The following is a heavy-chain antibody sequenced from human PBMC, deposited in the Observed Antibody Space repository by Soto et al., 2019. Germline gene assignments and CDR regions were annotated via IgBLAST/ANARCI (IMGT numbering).Heavy chain of an antibody. CDR1: GVSISSGNW. Sequence: SETLSLTYAVSGVSISSGNWWTWVRQTPQRGLEYIGEIFHDGTANYYPSFERRVAISVDTSKNQFSLKLTSVTAADTAIYFCARLLYETRLNSRSFDFWGQGPLVTVSS. J-gene: IGHJ4*02. CDR3: ARLLYETRLNSRSFDF. CDR2: IFHDGTA. V-gene: IGHV4-4*02. D-gene: IGHD2-8*01.